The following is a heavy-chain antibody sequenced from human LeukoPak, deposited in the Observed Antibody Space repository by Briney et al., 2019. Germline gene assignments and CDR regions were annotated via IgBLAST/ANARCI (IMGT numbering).Heavy chain of an antibody. J-gene: IGHJ4*02. Sequence: GGSLRLSCAASGFTLRSNGKHWVRQAAGKGLEWVAVSWYDGSNKYYADSVKGRFTISRDNSKNTLYLQMNSLRAEDTAVYYCAREPRLVCSSTNCYFDYWGQGTLVTVSS. V-gene: IGHV3-33*01. CDR1: GFTLRSNG. D-gene: IGHD2-2*01. CDR2: SWYDGSNK. CDR3: AREPRLVCSSTNCYFDY.